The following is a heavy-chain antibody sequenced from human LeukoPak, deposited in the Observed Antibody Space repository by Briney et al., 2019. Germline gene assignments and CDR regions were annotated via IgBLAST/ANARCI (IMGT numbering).Heavy chain of an antibody. J-gene: IGHJ4*02. Sequence: SETLSLTCTVSGGSISSSSYSWGWIRQPPGKGLEWIGSIYYSGSTYYNPSLKSRVTISVDTSKNQFSLKRSSVTAADTPVYYCAGRYYDFWSGSKEIFDYWGQGTLVTVSS. D-gene: IGHD3-3*01. CDR3: AGRYYDFWSGSKEIFDY. V-gene: IGHV4-39*01. CDR1: GGSISSSSYS. CDR2: IYYSGST.